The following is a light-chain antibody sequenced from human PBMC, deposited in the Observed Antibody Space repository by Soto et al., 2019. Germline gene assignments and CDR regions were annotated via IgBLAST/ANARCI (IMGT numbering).Light chain of an antibody. CDR1: QSVSSN. J-gene: IGKJ5*01. CDR2: DVS. Sequence: EKVMTQSPATLSVSPGERATLSCRASQSVSSNLAWYQQKPGQAPRLLIYDVSNRATGIPARFSGSGSGTDFTLTISSLQPEDFATYYCQQYNTYPITFGQGTRLEIK. V-gene: IGKV3D-15*01. CDR3: QQYNTYPIT.